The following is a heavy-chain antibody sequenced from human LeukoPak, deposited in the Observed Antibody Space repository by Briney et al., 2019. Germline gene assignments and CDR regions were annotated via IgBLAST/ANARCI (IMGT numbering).Heavy chain of an antibody. CDR2: IIPIFGTA. Sequence: SVKVSCKASGGTFSGYAISWVRQAPGQGLEWMGGIIPIFGTANYAQKFQGRVTITADESTSTAYMELSSLRSEDTAVYYCARDRGQRDGYNSFDYWDQGTLVTVSS. D-gene: IGHD5-24*01. V-gene: IGHV1-69*13. CDR1: GGTFSGYA. J-gene: IGHJ4*02. CDR3: ARDRGQRDGYNSFDY.